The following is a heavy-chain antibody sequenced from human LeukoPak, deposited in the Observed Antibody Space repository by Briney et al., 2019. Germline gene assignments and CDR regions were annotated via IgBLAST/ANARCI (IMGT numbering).Heavy chain of an antibody. CDR1: GYSISSGYY. CDR3: ARAGWFGELFTYYYYMDV. D-gene: IGHD3-10*01. CDR2: IYHSGNA. J-gene: IGHJ6*03. Sequence: PSETLSLTCTVSGYSISSGYYWGWIRQPPGKGLEWIGSIYHSGNAYYNPSLKSRVTISVDTSKNQFSLKLSSVTAADTAVYYCARAGWFGELFTYYYYMDVWGKGTTVTVSS. V-gene: IGHV4-38-2*02.